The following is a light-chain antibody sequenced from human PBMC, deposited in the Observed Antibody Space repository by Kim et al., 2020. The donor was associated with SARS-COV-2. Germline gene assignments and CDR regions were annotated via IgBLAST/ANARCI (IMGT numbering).Light chain of an antibody. CDR2: DAS. CDR1: HDISNY. CDR3: QQYDNLPLT. V-gene: IGKV1-33*01. Sequence: DIQMTQSPSSLSASVGDRVTITCQASHDISNYLNWYQQKPGKAPKLLIYDASNLKTGVPSRFSGSGSGTHFTFTISSLQPEDIATFYCQQYDNLPLTFGGGTKVDIK. J-gene: IGKJ4*01.